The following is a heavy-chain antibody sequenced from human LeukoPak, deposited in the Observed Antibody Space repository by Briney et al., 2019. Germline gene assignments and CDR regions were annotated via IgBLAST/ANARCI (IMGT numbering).Heavy chain of an antibody. Sequence: SETLSLTCTVSGGSISSYYWSWIREPPGKGLEWVGHIYTSGSTYYNPYLMSRVTVSVDATNNQLPQHLSYMTAADKTVLYYRSRRLGWYSVDDWGQGTLVTVSA. CDR2: IYTSGST. J-gene: IGHJ4*02. CDR1: GGSISSYY. D-gene: IGHD6-19*01. CDR3: RSRRLGWYSVDD. V-gene: IGHV4-4*08.